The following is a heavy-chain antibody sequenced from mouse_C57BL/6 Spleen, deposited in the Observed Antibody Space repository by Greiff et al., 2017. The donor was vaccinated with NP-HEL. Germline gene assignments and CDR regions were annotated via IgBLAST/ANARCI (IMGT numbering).Heavy chain of an antibody. CDR3: TRGLFITTEGYFDV. CDR2: ILPGSGST. V-gene: IGHV1-9*01. D-gene: IGHD1-1*01. J-gene: IGHJ1*03. Sequence: VKLVESGAELMKPGASVKLSCKATGYTFTGYWIEWVKQRPGHGLEWIGEILPGSGSTNYNEKFKGKATFTADTSSNTAYMQLSSLTTEDSAIYDCTRGLFITTEGYFDVWGTGTTVTVSS. CDR1: GYTFTGYW.